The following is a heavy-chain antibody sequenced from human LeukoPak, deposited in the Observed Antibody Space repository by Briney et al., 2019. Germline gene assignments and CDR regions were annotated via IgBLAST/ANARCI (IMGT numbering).Heavy chain of an antibody. Sequence: PGGSLRLSCAASGFTFSSYWMSWVRQAPGKGLEWVANIKQDGSEKYYVDSVKGRFTISRDNAKNSLYLQMNSLRAEDTAVYYCAREKGPMVRGTAVDYWGQGTLVTVS. D-gene: IGHD3-10*01. J-gene: IGHJ4*02. V-gene: IGHV3-7*01. CDR2: IKQDGSEK. CDR1: GFTFSSYW. CDR3: AREKGPMVRGTAVDY.